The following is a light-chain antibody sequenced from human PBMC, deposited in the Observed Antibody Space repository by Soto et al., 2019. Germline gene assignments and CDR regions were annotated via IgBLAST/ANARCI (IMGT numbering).Light chain of an antibody. J-gene: IGLJ3*02. CDR1: SSNIGGNT. Sequence: QSVLTQPPSASGTPGQRVTISCSGSSSNIGGNTVNWYQQLPGTAPKLLIYSNNQRPSGVPDRFSGSKSGTSASLAISGLQAEDEAEYYCATWDDSLNGGVFGGGTKVTVL. V-gene: IGLV1-44*01. CDR2: SNN. CDR3: ATWDDSLNGGV.